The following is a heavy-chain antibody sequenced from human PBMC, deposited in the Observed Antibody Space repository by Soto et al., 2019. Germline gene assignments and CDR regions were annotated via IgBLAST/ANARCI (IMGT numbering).Heavy chain of an antibody. CDR2: INPNSGGT. Sequence: ASVKVSCKASGYTFTGYYMHWLRQAPGQGLEWMGWINPNSGGTNYAQKFQGRVTMTRDTSISTAYMELSRLRSDDTAVYYCARDKRPLYDILTGYAYYYYYGMDVWGQGTTVTVSS. CDR1: GYTFTGYY. J-gene: IGHJ6*02. D-gene: IGHD3-9*01. CDR3: ARDKRPLYDILTGYAYYYYYGMDV. V-gene: IGHV1-2*02.